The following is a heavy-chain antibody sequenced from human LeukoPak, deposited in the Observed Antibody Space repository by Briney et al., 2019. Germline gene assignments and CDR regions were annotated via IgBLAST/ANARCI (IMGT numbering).Heavy chain of an antibody. J-gene: IGHJ4*02. D-gene: IGHD6-13*01. CDR1: GGSISTYY. CDR2: VYSSGST. CDR3: ARLKAATYYFDY. Sequence: SETLSLTCTVSGGSISTYYWSWIRQPPGKGLEWIGRVYSSGSTDYNPSLESRVTMSVDTSMNQFSLKLSSVTAADTAVYYCARLKAATYYFDYWGQGTLVTVSS. V-gene: IGHV4-4*07.